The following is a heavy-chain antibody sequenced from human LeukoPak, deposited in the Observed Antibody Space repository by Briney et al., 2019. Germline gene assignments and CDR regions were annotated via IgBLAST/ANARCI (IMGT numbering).Heavy chain of an antibody. V-gene: IGHV3-23*01. Sequence: RSGGSLRLSCAASGFTFSSYAMSWVRQAPGKGLEWVSAISGSGGSTYYADSVKGRFTISRDNSKNTLYLQMNSLRAEDTAVYYCAKDPRGDVYDFWSGHFDYWGQGTLVTVSS. CDR1: GFTFSSYA. D-gene: IGHD3-3*01. CDR2: ISGSGGST. CDR3: AKDPRGDVYDFWSGHFDY. J-gene: IGHJ4*02.